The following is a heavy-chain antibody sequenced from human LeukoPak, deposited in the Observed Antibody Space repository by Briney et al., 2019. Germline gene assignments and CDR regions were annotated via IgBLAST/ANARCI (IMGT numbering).Heavy chain of an antibody. CDR1: GFTFSSYA. CDR2: ISGSGGST. Sequence: QPGGSLRLSCATSGFTFSSYAMSWVRQAPGKGLEWVSAISGSGGSTYYADSVKGRFTISRDNSKNTLYLQMNSLRAEDTAVYYCAKAGGYYDSSGYFDYWGQGTLVTVSS. J-gene: IGHJ4*02. V-gene: IGHV3-23*01. D-gene: IGHD3-22*01. CDR3: AKAGGYYDSSGYFDY.